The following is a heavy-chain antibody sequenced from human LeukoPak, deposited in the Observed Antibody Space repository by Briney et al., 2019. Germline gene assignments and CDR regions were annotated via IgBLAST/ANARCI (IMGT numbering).Heavy chain of an antibody. CDR2: MNPNSGNT. V-gene: IGHV1-8*01. CDR3: ARDRSVGYYDILTGYYLAVGSVDY. D-gene: IGHD3-9*01. J-gene: IGHJ4*02. Sequence: ASVKVSCKASGYTFTSYDINWVRQATGQGLEWMGWMNPNSGNTGYAQKFQGRVTMTTDTSTSTAYMELRSLRSDDTAVYYCARDRSVGYYDILTGYYLAVGSVDYWGQGTLVTVSS. CDR1: GYTFTSYD.